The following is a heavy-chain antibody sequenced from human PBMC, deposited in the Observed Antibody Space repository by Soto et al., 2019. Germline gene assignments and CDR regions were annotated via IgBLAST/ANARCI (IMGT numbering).Heavy chain of an antibody. J-gene: IGHJ6*02. CDR3: ARESKFDFWRKGLDV. CDR1: GYTFTTHD. D-gene: IGHD3-3*01. V-gene: IGHV1-8*01. CDR2: MDPNSGST. Sequence: ASVKVSCKASGYTFTTHDINWVRQAPGQGLEWLGWMDPNSGSTGYAQNFQGRITMTRNISRNTAHMELSSLQSEDTAVYYCARESKFDFWRKGLDVWGQGTTVTVSS.